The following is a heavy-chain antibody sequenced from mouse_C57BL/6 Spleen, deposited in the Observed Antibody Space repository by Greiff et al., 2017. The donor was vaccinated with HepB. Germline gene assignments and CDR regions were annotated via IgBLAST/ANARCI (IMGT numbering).Heavy chain of an antibody. CDR2: IYPGDGDT. D-gene: IGHD1-1*01. V-gene: IGHV1-80*01. Sequence: VQLQQSGAELVKPGASVKISCKASGYAFSSYWMNWVKQRPGKGLEWIGQIYPGDGDTNYNGKFKGKATLTADKSSSTAYIQLSSLTSEDSAVYFCARKGVYGSPDYWGQGTTLTVSS. J-gene: IGHJ2*01. CDR3: ARKGVYGSPDY. CDR1: GYAFSSYW.